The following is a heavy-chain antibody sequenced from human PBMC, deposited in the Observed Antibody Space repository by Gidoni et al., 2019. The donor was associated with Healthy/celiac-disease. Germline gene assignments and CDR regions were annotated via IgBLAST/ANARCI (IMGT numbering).Heavy chain of an antibody. D-gene: IGHD4-17*01. CDR2: ISDDGSNK. CDR1: GFTFSSYA. CDR3: ARDYGDYYYYGMDV. V-gene: IGHV3-30-3*01. Sequence: QVPLVESGGGVVQPGRSLRLSCAASGFTFSSYAMHWVRQAPGKGLEWVAVISDDGSNKYYADSVKGRFTISRDNSKNTLYLQMNSLRAEDTAVYYCARDYGDYYYYGMDVWGQGTTVTVSS. J-gene: IGHJ6*02.